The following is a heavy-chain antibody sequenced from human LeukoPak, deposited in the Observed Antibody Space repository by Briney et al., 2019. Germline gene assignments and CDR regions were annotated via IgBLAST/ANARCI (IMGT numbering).Heavy chain of an antibody. CDR2: ISAYNGNT. CDR1: GYTFTSYG. Sequence: ASVKVSCKASGYTFTSYGISWVRQAPGQGLEWMGWISAYNGNTNYARKLQGRVTMTTDTSTSTPYMELRSPRSDDTAVYYCARVEDPGGYSHLDDYWGQGTLVTVSS. D-gene: IGHD3-22*01. V-gene: IGHV1-18*01. CDR3: ARVEDPGGYSHLDDY. J-gene: IGHJ4*02.